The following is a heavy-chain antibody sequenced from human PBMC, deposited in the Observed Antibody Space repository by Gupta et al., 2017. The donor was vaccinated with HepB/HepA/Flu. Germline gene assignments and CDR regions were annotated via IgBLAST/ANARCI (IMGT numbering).Heavy chain of an antibody. J-gene: IGHJ4*02. D-gene: IGHD4-17*01. CDR1: GFTFSSYW. V-gene: IGHV3-7*01. Sequence: EVQLVESGGGLVQPGGSLRLSCAASGFTFSSYWMSWVRQAPGKGLEWVANIKQDGSEKYYVDSVKGRFTISRDNAKNSLYLQMNSLRAEDTAVYYCARGFDYGDYETPFFDYWGQGTLVTVSS. CDR3: ARGFDYGDYETPFFDY. CDR2: IKQDGSEK.